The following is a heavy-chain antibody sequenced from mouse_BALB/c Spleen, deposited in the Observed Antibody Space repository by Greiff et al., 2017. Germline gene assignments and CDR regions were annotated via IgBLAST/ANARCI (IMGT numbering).Heavy chain of an antibody. J-gene: IGHJ4*01. Sequence: VKVEESGPGLVAPSQSLSITCTVSGFSLTSYGVHWVRQPPGKGLEWLGVIWAGGSTNYNSALMSRLSISKDNSKSQVFLKMNSLQTDVTAMYYCARNLPYYAMDYWGQGTSVTVSS. CDR2: IWAGGST. V-gene: IGHV2-9*02. CDR1: GFSLTSYG. CDR3: ARNLPYYAMDY.